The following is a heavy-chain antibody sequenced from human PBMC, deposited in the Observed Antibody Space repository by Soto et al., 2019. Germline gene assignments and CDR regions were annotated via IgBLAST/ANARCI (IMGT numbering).Heavy chain of an antibody. CDR3: AKGGYIGTPREY. CDR1: GFNFGGSW. Sequence: GESLKISCKASGFNFGGSWIGWVRQMPGKGLEWMGIIHPGASDTRYSPSFQGQVTMSADKSINTAYLQWRSLKPSDTATYYCAKGGYIGTPREYGGYGTRVTV. V-gene: IGHV5-51*01. CDR2: IHPGASDT. D-gene: IGHD6-25*01. J-gene: IGHJ4*01.